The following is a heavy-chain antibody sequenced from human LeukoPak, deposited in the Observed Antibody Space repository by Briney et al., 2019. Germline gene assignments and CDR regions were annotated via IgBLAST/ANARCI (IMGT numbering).Heavy chain of an antibody. CDR3: ARAGKLAAAGTFDI. CDR2: INHSGST. D-gene: IGHD6-13*01. CDR1: GGFISSGDYY. J-gene: IGHJ3*02. Sequence: SQTLSLTCSVSGGFISSGDYYWSWLRQPPGKGLEWLGEINHSGSTNYNPSLKSRVTISVDTSKNQFSLKLSSVTAADTAVYYCARAGKLAAAGTFDIWGQGTMVTVSS. V-gene: IGHV4-30-4*01.